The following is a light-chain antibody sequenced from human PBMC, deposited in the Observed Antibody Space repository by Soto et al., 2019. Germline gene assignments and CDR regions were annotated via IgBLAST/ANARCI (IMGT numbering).Light chain of an antibody. CDR3: LQDYNYPPT. V-gene: IGKV1-6*02. Sequence: AIQMTQSPSSQSASVGDRVTITCRASQAIRNDLGWYQQKPGKAPKLLIYAASSLQSGVPSRFSGNGSGTDFTLTISSLQAEDFATYYCLQDYNYPPTFGQGTRLEIK. CDR2: AAS. CDR1: QAIRND. J-gene: IGKJ5*01.